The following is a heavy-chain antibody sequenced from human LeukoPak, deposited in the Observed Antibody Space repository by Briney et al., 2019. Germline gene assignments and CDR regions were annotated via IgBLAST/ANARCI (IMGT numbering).Heavy chain of an antibody. CDR3: AGGSYSGFYFDY. Sequence: SETLSLTCAVYGGSFSGYYWSWIRQPPGKGLEWIGEINHSGSTNYNPSLKSRVTISVDTSKNQFSLKLSSVTAADTAVYYCAGGSYSGFYFDYWGQGTLVTVSS. V-gene: IGHV4-34*01. D-gene: IGHD1-26*01. CDR2: INHSGST. J-gene: IGHJ4*02. CDR1: GGSFSGYY.